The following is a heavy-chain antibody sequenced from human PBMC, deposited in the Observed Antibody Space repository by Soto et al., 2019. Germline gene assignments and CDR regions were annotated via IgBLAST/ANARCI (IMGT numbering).Heavy chain of an antibody. J-gene: IGHJ5*02. V-gene: IGHV1-69*13. Sequence: ASVKVSCKASGGTFSSYAISWVRQAPGQGLEWMGGIIPIFGTANYAQKFQGRVTITADESTSTAYMELSSLRSEDTAVYYCARAPSPKTYSSSWYDAPYWFDPWGQGTLVTVSS. CDR2: IIPIFGTA. CDR1: GGTFSSYA. CDR3: ARAPSPKTYSSSWYDAPYWFDP. D-gene: IGHD6-13*01.